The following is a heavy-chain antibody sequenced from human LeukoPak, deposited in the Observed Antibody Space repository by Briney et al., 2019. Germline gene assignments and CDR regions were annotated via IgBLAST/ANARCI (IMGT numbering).Heavy chain of an antibody. V-gene: IGHV4-59*05. CDR1: GGSISSYY. J-gene: IGHJ4*02. CDR2: IYYSGST. Sequence: PSETLSLTCTVSGGSISSYYWSWIRQPPGKGLEWIGSIYYSGSTYYNPSLKSRVTISVDTSKNQFSLKLSSVTAADTAVYYCARHESRIGTPDYFDYWGQGTLVTVSS. CDR3: ARHESRIGTPDYFDY. D-gene: IGHD1-14*01.